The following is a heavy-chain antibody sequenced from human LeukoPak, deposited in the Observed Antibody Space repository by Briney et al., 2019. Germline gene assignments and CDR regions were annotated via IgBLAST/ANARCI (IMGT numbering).Heavy chain of an antibody. Sequence: PSETLSLTCTVSGASISNYYWSWIRQPPGKGLEWIGHMYSSATTNYNPSLKSRVTIAVDTSKNQFSLRLSSVTTADTAVYYCAREEALGSGSFDYWGQGTLVTVSS. V-gene: IGHV4-59*01. CDR3: AREEALGSGSFDY. J-gene: IGHJ4*02. D-gene: IGHD1-26*01. CDR1: GASISNYY. CDR2: MYSSATT.